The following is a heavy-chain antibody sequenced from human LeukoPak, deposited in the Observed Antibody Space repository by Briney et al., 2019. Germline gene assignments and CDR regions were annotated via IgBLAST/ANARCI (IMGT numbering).Heavy chain of an antibody. J-gene: IGHJ3*02. CDR2: IYHSGST. Sequence: SETLSLTCTVSGYSISSGYYWGWIRQPPGKGLEWIGSIYHSGSTYYNPSLKSRVTISVDTSKNQFSPKLSSVTAADTAVYYCATRIAAAGGRNDAFDIWGQGTMVTVSS. D-gene: IGHD6-25*01. CDR1: GYSISSGYY. CDR3: ATRIAAAGGRNDAFDI. V-gene: IGHV4-38-2*02.